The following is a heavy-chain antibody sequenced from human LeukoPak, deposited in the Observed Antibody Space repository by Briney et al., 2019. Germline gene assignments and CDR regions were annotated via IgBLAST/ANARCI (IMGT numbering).Heavy chain of an antibody. CDR2: IYYSGST. CDR1: GGSISSGGYY. D-gene: IGHD5-18*01. V-gene: IGHV4-31*03. Sequence: SETLSLTCTVSGGSISSGGYYWSWIRQHPGKGLEWIGYIYYSGSTYYNPSLKSRVTISVDTSKNQFSLKLSSVTGADAAVYYCARVRYSYGPYFDYWGQGTLVTVSS. CDR3: ARVRYSYGPYFDY. J-gene: IGHJ4*02.